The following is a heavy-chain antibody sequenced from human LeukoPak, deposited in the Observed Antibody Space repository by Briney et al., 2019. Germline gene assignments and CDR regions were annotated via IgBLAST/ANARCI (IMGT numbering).Heavy chain of an antibody. J-gene: IGHJ4*02. CDR3: ARDRTPGRGGYFDY. CDR1: GFTFSSYG. CDR2: IWYDGSNK. D-gene: IGHD4-23*01. V-gene: IGHV3-33*01. Sequence: GGSLRLSCAASGFTFSSYGMHWVRQAPGKGLEWVAVIWYDGSNKYYADSVKGRFTISRDNSKNTLYLQMNSLRAEDTAVYYCARDRTPGRGGYFDYWGQGTLVTVSS.